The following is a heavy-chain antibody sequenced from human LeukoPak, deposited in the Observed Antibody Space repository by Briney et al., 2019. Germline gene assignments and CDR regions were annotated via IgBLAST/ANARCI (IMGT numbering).Heavy chain of an antibody. D-gene: IGHD3-22*01. V-gene: IGHV4-39*07. J-gene: IGHJ4*02. Sequence: SETLSLTCTVSGGSISSSSYYRGWIRQPPGKGLEWIGSIYYSGSTYYNPSLKSRVTISVDTSKNQFSLKLSSVTAADTAVYYCARDQYYDVSTYYEIDYWGQGTLVTVSS. CDR1: GGSISSSSYY. CDR3: ARDQYYDVSTYYEIDY. CDR2: IYYSGST.